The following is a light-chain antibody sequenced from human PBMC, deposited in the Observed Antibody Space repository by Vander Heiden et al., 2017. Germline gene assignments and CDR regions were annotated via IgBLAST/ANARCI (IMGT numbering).Light chain of an antibody. J-gene: IGLJ1*01. CDR2: YDS. V-gene: IGLV3-21*04. CDR3: QVWDSSCDHNYV. CDR1: NIGSKS. Sequence: SYVLTQPPSVSVAPGKTARITCGGNNIGSKSVHWYQQKPGQAPVLVIYYDSDRPSGIPERFSGSNSGNTATLTISRVEAGDEADYYCQVWDSSCDHNYVFGTGTKVTVL.